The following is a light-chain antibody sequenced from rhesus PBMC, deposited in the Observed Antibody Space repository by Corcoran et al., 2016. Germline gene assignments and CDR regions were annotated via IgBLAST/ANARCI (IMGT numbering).Light chain of an antibody. Sequence: DIQMTQSPSSLSASVGDKVTITCRASQGISSWLAWYQQKPGKGPKLLIDAASRLQAGVPSRFSGSGSGTDDTLPLSSLQPEDFATYYCQQVYSSPRTFGQGTKVEIK. J-gene: IGKJ1*01. CDR3: QQVYSSPRT. CDR1: QGISSW. V-gene: IGKV1-18*01. CDR2: AAS.